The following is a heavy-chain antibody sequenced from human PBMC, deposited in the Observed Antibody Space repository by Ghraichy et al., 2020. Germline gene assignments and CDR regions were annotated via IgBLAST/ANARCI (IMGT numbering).Heavy chain of an antibody. CDR2: ISAYNGNT. V-gene: IGHV1-18*01. D-gene: IGHD4-11*01. CDR1: GYTFTSYG. Sequence: ASVKVSCKASGYTFTSYGISWVRQAPGQGLEWMGWISAYNGNTNYAQKLQGRVTMTTDTSTSTAYMELRSLRSDDTAVYYCATSNLYYYYYYMDVWGKGTTVTVSS. J-gene: IGHJ6*03. CDR3: ATSNLYYYYYYMDV.